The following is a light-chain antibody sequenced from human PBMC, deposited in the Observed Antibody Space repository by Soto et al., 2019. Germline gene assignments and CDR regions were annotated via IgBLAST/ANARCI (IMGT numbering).Light chain of an antibody. Sequence: QSSLTQPPSASGSPGQSLTSSCTGTRSDVGFYNFVSWYQQRPGKAPKLVIYEVTKRPSGVPDRFSGSKSGSTASLTVSGLQADDEADYYCASYAGTKLFVFGSGTKVTVL. CDR2: EVT. CDR1: RSDVGFYNF. CDR3: ASYAGTKLFV. J-gene: IGLJ1*01. V-gene: IGLV2-8*01.